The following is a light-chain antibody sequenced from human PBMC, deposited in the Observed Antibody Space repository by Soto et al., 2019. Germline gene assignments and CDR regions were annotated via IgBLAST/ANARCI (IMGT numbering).Light chain of an antibody. J-gene: IGLJ1*01. CDR2: EVS. Sequence: QSALTQPASVSGSPGQSITISCTGTSSDFETYNVVSWYQHHPGKAPKLMIYEVSKRPSGVPDRFSGSKSGNTASLTVSGLQAADEADYFCKSYAGSNTDVFGSGTKVTVL. CDR3: KSYAGSNTDV. CDR1: SSDFETYNV. V-gene: IGLV2-14*02.